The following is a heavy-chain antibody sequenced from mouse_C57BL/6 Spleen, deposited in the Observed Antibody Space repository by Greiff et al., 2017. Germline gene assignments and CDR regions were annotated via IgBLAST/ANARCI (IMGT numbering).Heavy chain of an antibody. CDR3: ARLTTVYDYDY. J-gene: IGHJ2*01. D-gene: IGHD1-1*01. V-gene: IGHV1-50*01. CDR1: GYTFTSYW. Sequence: QVQLQQPGAELVKPGASVKLSCKASGYTFTSYWMQWVKQRPGQGLEWIGKIDPSDSYTNYNQKFKGKATLTVDTSSSTAYMQLSSLTSEDSAVYYCARLTTVYDYDYWGKGTTLTVSS. CDR2: IDPSDSYT.